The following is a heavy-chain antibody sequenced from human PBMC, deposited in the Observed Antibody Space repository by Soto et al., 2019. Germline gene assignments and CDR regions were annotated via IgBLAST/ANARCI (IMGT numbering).Heavy chain of an antibody. CDR3: ERDGDFWSGYPDY. D-gene: IGHD3-3*01. Sequence: PXETLSLSCTVCGGSISTYYWSWIRQPAGKGLEWIGRIYASGSTNYNPSLKSRVTMSVDTSKSQFSLKLKSVTAADTALYYCERDGDFWSGYPDYWGQGTLVTVSS. J-gene: IGHJ4*02. CDR1: GGSISTYY. CDR2: IYASGST. V-gene: IGHV4-4*07.